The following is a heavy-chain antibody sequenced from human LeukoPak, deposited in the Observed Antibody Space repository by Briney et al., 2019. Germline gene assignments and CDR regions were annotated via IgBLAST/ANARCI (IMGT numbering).Heavy chain of an antibody. V-gene: IGHV4-31*02. J-gene: IGHJ3*02. CDR3: AREPVGAPPNDAFDI. CDR1: GVXFSSY. CDR2: IYYSGST. Sequence: LRLSCAASGVXFSSYWIHWVRQHPGKGLEWIGYIYYSGSTYYNPSLKSRVTISVDTSKNQFSLKLSSVTAADTAVYYCAREPVGAPPNDAFDIWGQGTMVTVSS. D-gene: IGHD1-26*01.